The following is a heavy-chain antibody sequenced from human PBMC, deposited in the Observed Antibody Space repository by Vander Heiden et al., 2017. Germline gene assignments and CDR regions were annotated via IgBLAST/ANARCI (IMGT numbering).Heavy chain of an antibody. D-gene: IGHD2-2*01. CDR1: GGTFRRYA. V-gene: IGHV1-69*01. CDR2: IIPIFGTT. Sequence: KPGSSVKASCKAPGGTFRRYAISCVRPAPGQGLEWMGGIIPIFGTTNYAQKFQGRVTITADGSTSTAYMELSSLRSEDTAVYYCARGGGDIVIVPAAKYYYYALDVWGQGTTVTVSS. CDR3: ARGGGDIVIVPAAKYYYYALDV. J-gene: IGHJ6*02.